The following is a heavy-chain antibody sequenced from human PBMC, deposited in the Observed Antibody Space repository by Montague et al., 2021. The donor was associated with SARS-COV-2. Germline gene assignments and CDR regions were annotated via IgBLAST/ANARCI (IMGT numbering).Heavy chain of an antibody. CDR3: AMRGGALDAFDI. CDR2: IYYSGST. CDR1: GGSIRTSSYY. V-gene: IGHV4-39*01. D-gene: IGHD4-17*01. Sequence: SETLSLTCTVSGGSIRTSSYYWGWIRQPPGKGLDWIGSIYYSGSTCYNPSLKSRVTISVDTSKNQLSLKLSSVTAADTAVYYCAMRGGALDAFDIWGQGTMVIVSS. J-gene: IGHJ3*02.